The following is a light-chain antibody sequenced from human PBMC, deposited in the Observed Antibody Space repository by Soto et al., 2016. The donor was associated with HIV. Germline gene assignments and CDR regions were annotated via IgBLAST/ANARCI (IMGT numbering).Light chain of an antibody. CDR3: QVWDSTTIV. J-gene: IGLJ2*01. CDR2: QDS. CDR1: KLGDKY. Sequence: SYELTQPPSVSVSPGQTASTTCSGDKLGDKYVCWYQQKPGQSPSLVIYQDSERPSGIPERISGSNSGNTASLTISGTQPMDEADYYCQVWDSTTIVFGGGTKLTVL. V-gene: IGLV3-1*01.